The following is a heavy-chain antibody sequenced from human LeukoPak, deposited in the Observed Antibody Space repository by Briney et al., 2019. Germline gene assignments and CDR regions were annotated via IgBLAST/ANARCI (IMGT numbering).Heavy chain of an antibody. V-gene: IGHV3-21*01. CDR3: AKDPVAMVRGVKSLYYYYMGV. CDR1: GFTLSSCE. J-gene: IGHJ6*03. D-gene: IGHD3-10*01. Sequence: GGSLRLSCVASGFTLSSCEMNWVRQAPGKGLEWVSSISSSSSYIYYADSVKGRFTISRDNSKNMLYLQMNSLRAEDTALYYCAKDPVAMVRGVKSLYYYYMGVWGKGTTVTISS. CDR2: ISSSSSYI.